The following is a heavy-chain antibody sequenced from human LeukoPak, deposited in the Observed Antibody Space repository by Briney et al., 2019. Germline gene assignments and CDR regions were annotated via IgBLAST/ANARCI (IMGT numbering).Heavy chain of an antibody. Sequence: ASVKVSCKASGGTSNSHAISWVRQAPGQGLEWMGRIIPNLGTTNRAQNFQDRVTLTADKATNTAYMELTSLTSDDPAVYYCATTNDGGGYQWGDFFDFWGQGTLVTVSS. CDR3: ATTNDGGGYQWGDFFDF. CDR2: IIPNLGTT. V-gene: IGHV1-69*04. D-gene: IGHD3-22*01. CDR1: GGTSNSHA. J-gene: IGHJ4*02.